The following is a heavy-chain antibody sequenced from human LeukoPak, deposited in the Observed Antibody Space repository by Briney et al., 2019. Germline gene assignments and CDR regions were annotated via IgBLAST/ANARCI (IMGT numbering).Heavy chain of an antibody. J-gene: IGHJ4*02. V-gene: IGHV3-23*01. CDR2: ITGSGGRT. D-gene: IGHD1-26*01. CDR3: AKEYTGTFSPFPSYFDN. CDR1: GGSFSGYY. Sequence: ETLSLTCAVYGGSFSGYYWSWVRQAPGKGLEWVSAITGSGGRTYYADSVKGRFTISRDNSKNTLYLQMNSLRAEDTAIYYCAKEYTGTFSPFPSYFDNWGQGTLVTVSS.